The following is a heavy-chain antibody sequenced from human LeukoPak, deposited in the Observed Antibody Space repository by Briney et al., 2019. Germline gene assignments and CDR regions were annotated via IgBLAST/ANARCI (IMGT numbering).Heavy chain of an antibody. D-gene: IGHD1-1*01. CDR2: ISGSGGST. V-gene: IGHV3-23*01. CDR3: AKDPVWNPSYYYYYMDV. CDR1: GFTFSNYA. Sequence: GGSLRLSCAASGFTFSNYAMSCVRQAPGKGLEWVSTISGSGGSTYYADSVKGRFTISRDKSKNTLFLLMNSLRAEDTAVYYCAKDPVWNPSYYYYYMDVWGKGTMVTVSS. J-gene: IGHJ6*03.